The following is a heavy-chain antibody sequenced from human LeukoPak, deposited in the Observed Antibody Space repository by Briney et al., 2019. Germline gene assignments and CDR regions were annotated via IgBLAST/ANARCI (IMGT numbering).Heavy chain of an antibody. CDR1: NYSISNSLY. D-gene: IGHD1-14*01. CDR2: ISRSEST. J-gene: IGHJ6*03. Sequence: SEPPSLTCSGSNYSISNSLYWGWLRQPPGKGLEWIGSISRSESTFYNPSLKSRVTISLDTSKNQFSLKLSSVTAADTAVYFCARGTYRYYMDVWGKGTTVTVSS. V-gene: IGHV4-38-2*02. CDR3: ARGTYRYYMDV.